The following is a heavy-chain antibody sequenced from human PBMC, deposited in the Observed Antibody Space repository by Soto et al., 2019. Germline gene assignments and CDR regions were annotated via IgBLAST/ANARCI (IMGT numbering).Heavy chain of an antibody. CDR2: INHSGST. CDR3: ARRLRFLGRAFDY. J-gene: IGHJ4*02. CDR1: GGSFSGYY. V-gene: IGHV4-34*01. Sequence: QVQLQQWGAGLLKPSETLSLTCAVYGGSFSGYYWSWIRQPPGKGLEWIGEINHSGSTNYNPSLKSRVTISVDTSKNQFSLKLSSVTAADTAVSYCARRLRFLGRAFDYWGQGTLVTVSS. D-gene: IGHD3-3*01.